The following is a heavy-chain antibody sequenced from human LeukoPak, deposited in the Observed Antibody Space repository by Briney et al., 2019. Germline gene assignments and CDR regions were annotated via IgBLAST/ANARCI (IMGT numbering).Heavy chain of an antibody. Sequence: GGSLRLSCAASGFTVSSKYMSWVRQAPGKGLEWVSVIYSGGSTYYADSVKGRFTISRDNSKNTLYLQTNSLRAEDTAVYYCAREEQLVYYGMDVWGQGTTVTVSS. CDR2: IYSGGST. CDR3: AREEQLVYYGMDV. J-gene: IGHJ6*02. CDR1: GFTVSSKY. D-gene: IGHD6-13*01. V-gene: IGHV3-53*01.